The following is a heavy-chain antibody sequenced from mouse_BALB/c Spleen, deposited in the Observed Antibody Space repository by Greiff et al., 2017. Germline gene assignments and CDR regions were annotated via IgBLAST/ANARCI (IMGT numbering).Heavy chain of an antibody. V-gene: IGHV2-9*02. Sequence: QVQLQQSGPGLVAPSQCLSITCTVSGFSFTSYGVPWVRQPPGKGLEWLGVIWAGGSTNYPSALMSRLSINKDNSKSQVFLKMNSLQTDDTAMYYCARGDYFDYWGQGTTLTVSS. CDR3: ARGDYFDY. CDR2: IWAGGST. CDR1: GFSFTSYG. J-gene: IGHJ2*01.